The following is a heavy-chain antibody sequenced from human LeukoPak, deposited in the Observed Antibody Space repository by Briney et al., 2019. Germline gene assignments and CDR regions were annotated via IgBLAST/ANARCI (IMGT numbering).Heavy chain of an antibody. CDR3: ASSITIFGVVIRFDY. CDR1: GGSINSSSYY. J-gene: IGHJ4*02. D-gene: IGHD3-3*01. CDR2: IYYSGST. V-gene: IGHV4-39*01. Sequence: PSETLSLTCTVSGGSINSSSYYWGWIRQPPGKGLEWIGSIYYSGSTYYNPSLKSRVTISVDTSNNQFSLKLSSVTAADTAVYYCASSITIFGVVIRFDYWGQGTLVTVSS.